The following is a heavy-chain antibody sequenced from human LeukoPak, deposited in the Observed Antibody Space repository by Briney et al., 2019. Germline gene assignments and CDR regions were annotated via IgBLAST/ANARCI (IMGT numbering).Heavy chain of an antibody. J-gene: IGHJ4*02. Sequence: GGSLRLSCAASGFTFSSYAMHWVRQAPGKGLEYVSAISSNGGSTYYANSVKGRFTISRDNSKNTLYLQMGSLRAEDMAVYYCARLETLGAWRFDYWGQGTLVTVSS. CDR3: ARLETLGAWRFDY. CDR1: GFTFSSYA. CDR2: ISSNGGST. D-gene: IGHD3-16*01. V-gene: IGHV3-64*01.